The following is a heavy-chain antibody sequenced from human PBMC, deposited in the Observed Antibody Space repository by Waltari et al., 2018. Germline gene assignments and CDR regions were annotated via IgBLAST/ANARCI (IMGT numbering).Heavy chain of an antibody. V-gene: IGHV3-7*01. CDR3: VRNRGWQQFDF. J-gene: IGHJ4*02. D-gene: IGHD2-15*01. CDR1: GFTLSNYW. Sequence: EVQLVESGGGLVQPGGSLRLSCAVSGFTLSNYWMGWVRQAPGEWLEWGAGIKEDGGRKDYVDSVKGRFTISRDNATSTLYLQMNSLRAEYTAVFYCVRNRGWQQFDFWGQGTLVTVSS. CDR2: IKEDGGRK.